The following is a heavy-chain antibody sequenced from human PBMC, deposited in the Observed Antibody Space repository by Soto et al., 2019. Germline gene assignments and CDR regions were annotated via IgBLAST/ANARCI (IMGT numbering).Heavy chain of an antibody. CDR3: AKQTYSSSLYSYGMDV. D-gene: IGHD6-6*01. Sequence: GGSLRLSCAASGFTFSTYAMHWVRQAPGKGLEWVAVISYDGSNKYYADSVKGRFTVSRDNSKNTLYLQMNSLRAEDTAVYYCAKQTYSSSLYSYGMDVWGQGTTVTVSS. CDR2: ISYDGSNK. J-gene: IGHJ6*02. V-gene: IGHV3-30*18. CDR1: GFTFSTYA.